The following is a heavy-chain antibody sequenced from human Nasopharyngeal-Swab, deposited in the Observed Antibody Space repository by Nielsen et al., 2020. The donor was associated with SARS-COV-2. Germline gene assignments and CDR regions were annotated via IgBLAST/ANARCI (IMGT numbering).Heavy chain of an antibody. D-gene: IGHD6-13*01. V-gene: IGHV1-18*01. CDR1: GYTFTSYG. J-gene: IGHJ4*02. CDR3: ARVIAAAANEGLDY. Sequence: ASVKVSCKASGYTFTSYGISWVRQAPGQGLEWMGWISAYIGNTNYAQKLQGRVTMTTDTSTSTAYMELRSLRSDDTAVYYCARVIAAAANEGLDYWGQGTLVTVSS. CDR2: ISAYIGNT.